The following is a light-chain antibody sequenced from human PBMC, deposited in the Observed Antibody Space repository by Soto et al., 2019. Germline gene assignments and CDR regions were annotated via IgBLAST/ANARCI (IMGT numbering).Light chain of an antibody. CDR1: QGISSY. V-gene: IGKV1-8*01. Sequence: AIRMTQSPSSLSASTGDRVTITCRASQGISSYLAWYQQKPGKAPKLLIYAASTLQRGVPSRFSGSGSGTDFTLTISCLQSEDFATYYCQQYYSYSGLTFGGGTKVEIK. CDR3: QQYYSYSGLT. CDR2: AAS. J-gene: IGKJ4*01.